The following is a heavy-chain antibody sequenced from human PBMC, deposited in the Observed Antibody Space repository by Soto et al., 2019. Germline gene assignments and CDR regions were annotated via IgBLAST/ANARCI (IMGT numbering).Heavy chain of an antibody. V-gene: IGHV1-18*01. Sequence: ASVKVSCKASGYTFTSYGISWVRQAPGQGLEWMGWISAYNGNTNYAQKLQGRVTMTTDTSTGTAYMELRSLRSDDTAVYYCARDGFYDFWSGYSPTFDYWGQGTLVTVSS. CDR3: ARDGFYDFWSGYSPTFDY. CDR2: ISAYNGNT. J-gene: IGHJ4*02. CDR1: GYTFTSYG. D-gene: IGHD3-3*01.